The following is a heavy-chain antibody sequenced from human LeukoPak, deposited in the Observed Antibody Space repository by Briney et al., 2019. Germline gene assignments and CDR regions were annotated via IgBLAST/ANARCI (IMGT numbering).Heavy chain of an antibody. CDR2: ISYDESNK. CDR3: ARDANWGSTDY. Sequence: GGSLRLSCAASGFTFNTYAMHRVRQAPGKGLEWVAVISYDESNKFYADSVKGRFTISRDNSKNTLYLQMNSLRAEDTAVYYCARDANWGSTDYWGQGTLVIVSS. CDR1: GFTFNTYA. V-gene: IGHV3-30*14. J-gene: IGHJ4*02. D-gene: IGHD7-27*01.